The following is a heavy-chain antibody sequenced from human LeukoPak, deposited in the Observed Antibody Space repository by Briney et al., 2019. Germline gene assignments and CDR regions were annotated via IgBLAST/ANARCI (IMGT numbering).Heavy chain of an antibody. J-gene: IGHJ3*02. D-gene: IGHD3-10*01. CDR3: AARGVTHAFEI. CDR1: GGAITNGGYF. V-gene: IGHV4-31*03. CDR2: FYDSGNT. Sequence: SETLSLTCTVSGGAITNGGYFWPWIRQHPGQGLDWIVYFYDSGNTYYNPSLRSRVTISLDASKNHFSLRLSSVTAADTAVYYCAARGVTHAFEIWGQGTMVTVSS.